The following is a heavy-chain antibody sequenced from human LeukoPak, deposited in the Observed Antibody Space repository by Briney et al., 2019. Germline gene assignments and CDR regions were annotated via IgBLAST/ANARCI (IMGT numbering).Heavy chain of an antibody. V-gene: IGHV1-46*01. CDR1: GDTFSSYY. CDR2: INPSGGST. J-gene: IGHJ6*02. CDR3: ARDPSVYCSSTSCPMGMDV. D-gene: IGHD2-2*01. Sequence: GASVKVSCKASGDTFSSYYMHWVRQAPGQGLEWMGIINPSGGSTTYAQKFQGRVTMTRDTSTSTVYMELSSLRSEDTAVYYCARDPSVYCSSTSCPMGMDVWGQGTTVTVS.